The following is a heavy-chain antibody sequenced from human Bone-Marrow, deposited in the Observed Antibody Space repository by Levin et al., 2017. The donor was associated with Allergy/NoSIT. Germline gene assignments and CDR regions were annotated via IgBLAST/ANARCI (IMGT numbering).Heavy chain of an antibody. CDR1: GASISSFY. Sequence: PSETLSLTCTVSGASISSFYWSWIRQPPGKGLEWIGYIYYSGSTNFSPSLKSRVSMSADMSRNQVYLTMSSVTAADTAVYYCARQAVPAAMNGFDSWGQGTLVTVSS. V-gene: IGHV4-59*08. CDR2: IYYSGST. D-gene: IGHD2-2*01. CDR3: ARQAVPAAMNGFDS. J-gene: IGHJ5*01.